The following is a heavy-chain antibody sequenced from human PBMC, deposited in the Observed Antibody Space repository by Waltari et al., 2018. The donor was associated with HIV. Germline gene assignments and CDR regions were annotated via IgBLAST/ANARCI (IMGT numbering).Heavy chain of an antibody. CDR2: INRDSTEK. CDR1: GFPFGSFS. CDR3: AREVFGSPYYFNY. D-gene: IGHD3-10*01. J-gene: IGHJ4*02. V-gene: IGHV3-7*03. Sequence: EVQLVESGGGLVQPGGSRRLSCVTSGFPFGSFSMSWVRQSPGKGLEWVANINRDSTEKFYVDSVKGRFIISRDNTNNTLFLYMSSLRGEDTALYYCAREVFGSPYYFNYWGQGALVTVSS.